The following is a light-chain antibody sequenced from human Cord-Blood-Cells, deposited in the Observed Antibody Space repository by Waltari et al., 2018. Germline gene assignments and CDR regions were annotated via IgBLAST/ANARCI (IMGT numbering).Light chain of an antibody. Sequence: DIQMPQSPSSLSASVGDRDTITCQASHDISNYLNWYQQKPGKAPKLLIYDASNLETGVPSRFSGSGSGTDFTFTISSLQPEDIATYYCQQYDNLITFGQGTRLEIK. CDR1: HDISNY. V-gene: IGKV1-33*01. CDR2: DAS. J-gene: IGKJ5*01. CDR3: QQYDNLIT.